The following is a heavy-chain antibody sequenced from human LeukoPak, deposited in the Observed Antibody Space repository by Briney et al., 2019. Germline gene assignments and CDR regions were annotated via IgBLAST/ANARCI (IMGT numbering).Heavy chain of an antibody. CDR1: GYTFTGYY. CDR2: TNPNSGGT. CDR3: ARSQSITMVRGANY. D-gene: IGHD3-10*01. J-gene: IGHJ4*02. V-gene: IGHV1-2*02. Sequence: ASVKVSCKASGYTFTGYYMHWVRQAPGQGLEWMGWTNPNSGGTNYDQKFQGRVTMTRDTSISTAYMELSRLRSDDTAVYYCARSQSITMVRGANYWGQGTPVTVSS.